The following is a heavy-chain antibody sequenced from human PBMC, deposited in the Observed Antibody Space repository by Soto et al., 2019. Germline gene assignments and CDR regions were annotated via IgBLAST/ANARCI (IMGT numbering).Heavy chain of an antibody. CDR1: GFTFSSYA. D-gene: IGHD2-2*01. J-gene: IGHJ4*02. CDR3: ARGGIAAAMQDYFDC. Sequence: QVQLVESGGGVVQPGRSLRLSCAASGFTFSSYAMHWVRQAPGKGLEWVAVISYDGSNKYYADSVKGRFTISRDNSKNTLYLQMNSLRAEDTAVYYCARGGIAAAMQDYFDCWGQGTLVTVSS. V-gene: IGHV3-30-3*01. CDR2: ISYDGSNK.